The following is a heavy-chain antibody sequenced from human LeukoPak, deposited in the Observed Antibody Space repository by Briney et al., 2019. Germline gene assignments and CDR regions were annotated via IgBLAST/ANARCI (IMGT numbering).Heavy chain of an antibody. V-gene: IGHV4-39*01. CDR2: FYYSGST. D-gene: IGHD5-12*01. CDR1: GGSISSSSYY. Sequence: PSETLSLTCTVSGGSISSSSYYWGWIRQPPGKGLEWIGTFYYSGSTYYNPSLNSRVTISVDTSKNQFSLYLSSVTAADTAVYYCARQTAATITGYSFYMDFWGKGTTVTVSS. J-gene: IGHJ6*03. CDR3: ARQTAATITGYSFYMDF.